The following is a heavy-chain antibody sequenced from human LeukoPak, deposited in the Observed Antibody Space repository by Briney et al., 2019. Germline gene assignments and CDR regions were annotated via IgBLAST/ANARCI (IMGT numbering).Heavy chain of an antibody. CDR1: GYTFTGYY. CDR2: INPNSGGT. D-gene: IGHD1-14*01. V-gene: IGHV1-2*02. CDR3: ATRGTPGFDY. Sequence: ASVKVSCKASGYTFTGYYIHWVRQAPGQGLEWMGWINPNSGGTNSAQKFQGRVTMTRDTSISTAYMELSRLTSDDTAMSCCATRGTPGFDYWGQGTLVTVPS. J-gene: IGHJ4*02.